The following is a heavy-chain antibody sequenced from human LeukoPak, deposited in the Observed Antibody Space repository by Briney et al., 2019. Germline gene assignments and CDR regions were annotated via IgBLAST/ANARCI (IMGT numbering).Heavy chain of an antibody. CDR2: IGTAGDT. CDR3: ARLREAAFDI. CDR1: AFTFSSSD. Sequence: GGSLRLSCAASAFTFSSSDMHWVRQATGKGLEWVAAIGTAGDTYYPGSVKGRFTISRENAKNSLYLQMNSLRVGDTAVYYCARLREAAFDIWGQGTMVTVSS. V-gene: IGHV3-13*04. D-gene: IGHD1-26*01. J-gene: IGHJ3*02.